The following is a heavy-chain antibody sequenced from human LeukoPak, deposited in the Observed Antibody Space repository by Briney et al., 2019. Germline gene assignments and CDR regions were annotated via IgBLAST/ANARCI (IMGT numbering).Heavy chain of an antibody. CDR1: GFTFRTYS. Sequence: PGGSLRLSCAASGFTFRTYSMAGVRQAPGKGLEGVSYISSSSSSIFYADSVKGRFTISRDNAKNSLYLQMNSLRDEDTAVYYCARESRESCAAFDIWGQGTMVTVSS. CDR2: ISSSSSSI. J-gene: IGHJ3*02. CDR3: ARESRESCAAFDI. V-gene: IGHV3-48*02.